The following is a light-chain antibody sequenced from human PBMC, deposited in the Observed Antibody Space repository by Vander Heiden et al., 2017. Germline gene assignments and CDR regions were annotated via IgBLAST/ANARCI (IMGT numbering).Light chain of an antibody. J-gene: IGKJ2*01. CDR3: HQYRSTPHT. V-gene: IGKV4-1*01. CDR2: WAS. CDR1: QSVFSLSKNKNY. Sequence: DIVMTQSPDALGVSVGERGPSNSKDSQSVFSLSKNKNYLSWYQHKPGQPPKLLIYWASTRESGVPDRFSGSGSGTDFTLTSSSLQTEDVAVYYCHQYRSTPHTFGQGTKLEIK.